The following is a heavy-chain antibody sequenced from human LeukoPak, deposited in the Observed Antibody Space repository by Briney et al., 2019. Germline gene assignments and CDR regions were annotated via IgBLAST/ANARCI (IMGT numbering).Heavy chain of an antibody. CDR2: IKQDGSEK. CDR3: ARDPIRSTYGLDASDYGMDA. D-gene: IGHD3-10*01. J-gene: IGHJ6*02. V-gene: IGHV3-7*01. CDR1: GFTFKYSW. Sequence: PGGSLRLSPAASGFTFKYSWRDCVHQAPGKGLEWVANIKQDGSEKYYVDSVKGRFTISRDNAKNSLYLQMNSLRVEDTAVYYCARDPIRSTYGLDASDYGMDAWGQGTTVTVSS.